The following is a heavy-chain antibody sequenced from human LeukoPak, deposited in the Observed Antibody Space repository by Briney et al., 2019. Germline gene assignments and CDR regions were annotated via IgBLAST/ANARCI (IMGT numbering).Heavy chain of an antibody. Sequence: GGSLRLSCAASGFTFSSYAMHWVRQAPGKGLEYVSAISSNGGSTYYANSVKGRFTISRDNSKNTLYLQMGSLRAEDMAVYYCARAIGGWELRRHVGAFDIWGQGTMVTVSS. D-gene: IGHD1-26*01. J-gene: IGHJ3*02. CDR2: ISSNGGST. CDR3: ARAIGGWELRRHVGAFDI. V-gene: IGHV3-64*01. CDR1: GFTFSSYA.